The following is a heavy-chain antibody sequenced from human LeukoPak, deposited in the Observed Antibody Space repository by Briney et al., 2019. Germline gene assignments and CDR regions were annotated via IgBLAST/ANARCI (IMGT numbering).Heavy chain of an antibody. Sequence: PSETLSLTCAVYGGSFSGYYWSWIRQPPGKGLEWIGEINHSGSTNYNPSLKSRVTISVDTSRNQFSLKLSSVTAADTAVYYCARGPWLLPDYWGQGILVTVSS. D-gene: IGHD3-22*01. V-gene: IGHV4-34*01. CDR3: ARGPWLLPDY. J-gene: IGHJ4*02. CDR2: INHSGST. CDR1: GGSFSGYY.